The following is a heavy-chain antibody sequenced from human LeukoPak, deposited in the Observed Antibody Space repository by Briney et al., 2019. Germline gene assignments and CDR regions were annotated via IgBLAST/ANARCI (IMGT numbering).Heavy chain of an antibody. Sequence: ASVKVSCKASGYTFTSYYMHWVRQAPRQGLEWMGIINPSGGSTSYAQKFQGRVTMTRDMSTSTVYMELSSLRSEDTAVYYCARRISGRYYGSGSYSVSAFDIWGQGTMVTVSS. CDR3: ARRISGRYYGSGSYSVSAFDI. D-gene: IGHD3-10*01. CDR2: INPSGGST. J-gene: IGHJ3*02. CDR1: GYTFTSYY. V-gene: IGHV1-46*01.